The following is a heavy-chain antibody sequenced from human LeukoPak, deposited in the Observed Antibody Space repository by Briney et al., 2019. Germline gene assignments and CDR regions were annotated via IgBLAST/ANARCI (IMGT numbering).Heavy chain of an antibody. V-gene: IGHV4-4*02. CDR3: ASVTRYNYAFDI. J-gene: IGHJ3*02. CDR1: GGSISSSNW. CDR2: IYHSGST. Sequence: SETLSLTCAVSGGSISSSNWWSWVRQPPGKGLEWIGEIYHSGSTNYNPSLKSRVTISVDKSKNQFSLKLSSVTAADTAVYYCASVTRYNYAFDIWGQGTMVTVSS. D-gene: IGHD1-1*01.